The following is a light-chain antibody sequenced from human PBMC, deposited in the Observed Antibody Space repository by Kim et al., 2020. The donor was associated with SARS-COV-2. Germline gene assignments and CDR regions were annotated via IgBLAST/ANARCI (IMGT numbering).Light chain of an antibody. V-gene: IGKV4-1*01. J-gene: IGKJ2*03. Sequence: SATLNRKSSHTVLYNSNNKTYLTWYQQKPGQAPNLLIYWASIRESGVSDRFSGSGSETDFTLTISSLQAEDVAVYYCQQYYSTPPSFGQGTKLEI. CDR2: WAS. CDR3: QQYYSTPPS. CDR1: HTVLYNSNNKTY.